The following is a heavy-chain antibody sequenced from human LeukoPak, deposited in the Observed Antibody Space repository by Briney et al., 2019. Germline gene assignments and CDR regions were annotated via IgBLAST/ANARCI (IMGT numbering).Heavy chain of an antibody. D-gene: IGHD6-19*01. J-gene: IGHJ4*02. Sequence: PGGSLRLSCAASGFTFSSYSMNWVRQAPGKGLEWVSYISSISGTINYSDSVKGRFTISTDNAKNSLYLQMNSLRAEATAVYYCARGRIGGWTDYWGQGTLVTVSS. CDR1: GFTFSSYS. CDR2: ISSISGTI. CDR3: ARGRIGGWTDY. V-gene: IGHV3-48*01.